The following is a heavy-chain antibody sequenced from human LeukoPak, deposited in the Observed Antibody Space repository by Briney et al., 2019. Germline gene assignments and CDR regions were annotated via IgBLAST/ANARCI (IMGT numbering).Heavy chain of an antibody. CDR3: ARVSGRFTWYFDL. Sequence: PSGTLPLTCAVSGGSISSSNWWSWVRQPPGKGLEWIGEIYHSGSTYYNPSLKSRVTISVDTSKNQFSLKLSSVTAADTAVYYCARVSGRFTWYFDLWGRGTLVTVSS. CDR1: GGSISSSNW. J-gene: IGHJ2*01. CDR2: IYHSGST. V-gene: IGHV4-4*02.